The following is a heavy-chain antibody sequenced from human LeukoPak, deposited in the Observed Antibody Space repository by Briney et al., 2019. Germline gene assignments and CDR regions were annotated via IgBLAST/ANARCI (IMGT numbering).Heavy chain of an antibody. CDR2: IYYSGST. CDR1: GGSISSYY. J-gene: IGHJ4*02. CDR3: ARHTYYYDNSGYYYLD. Sequence: PSETLSLTCTVSGGSISSYYWSWIRQPPGKGLEWIGYIYYSGSTNYNPSLKSRVTISVDTSKNQFSLKLSSVTAADTAVYYCARHTYYYDNSGYYYLDWGQGTLVTVSS. D-gene: IGHD3-22*01. V-gene: IGHV4-59*08.